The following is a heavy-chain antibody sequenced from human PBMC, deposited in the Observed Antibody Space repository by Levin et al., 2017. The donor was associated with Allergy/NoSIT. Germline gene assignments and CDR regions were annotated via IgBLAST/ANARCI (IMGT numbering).Heavy chain of an antibody. J-gene: IGHJ6*03. Sequence: GGSLRLSCAASGFNFRSNAMSWVRQAPGKGLEWVAHISSSGAKTQYADSVKGRFTISRDNSKNTLFLQMNSLSAEDTPVYYCAKRYYDVLTGYLTYYYMDVWGQGTTVIVSS. V-gene: IGHV3-23*01. CDR3: AKRYYDVLTGYLTYYYMDV. CDR1: GFNFRSNA. CDR2: ISSSGAKT. D-gene: IGHD3-9*01.